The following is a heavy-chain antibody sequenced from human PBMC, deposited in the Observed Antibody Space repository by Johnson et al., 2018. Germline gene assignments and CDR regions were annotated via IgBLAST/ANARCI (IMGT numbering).Heavy chain of an antibody. CDR3: AQDVEKASLLCGYFDY. J-gene: IGHJ4*02. V-gene: IGHV3-23*04. CDR1: GFTFSNYA. CDR2: ISGSGGST. Sequence: VQLVESGGGLVQPGGSLRLSCAASGFTFSNYAMSWVRQAPGKGLEWVSAISGSGGSTYYADSVKGRFTISRDNSKNTLYLQMNSLRAEDTAVYYCAQDVEKASLLCGYFDYWGQGTLVTVSS. D-gene: IGHD5-24*01.